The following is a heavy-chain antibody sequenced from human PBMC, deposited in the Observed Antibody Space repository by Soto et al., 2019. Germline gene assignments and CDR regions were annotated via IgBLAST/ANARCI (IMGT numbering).Heavy chain of an antibody. V-gene: IGHV3-30-3*01. Sequence: QVQLVESGGGVVQPGRSLRLSCAASGFTFSSYAMHWVRQAPGKGLEWVAVISYDGSNKYYADSVKGRFTISRDNSKNTLYLQMNSLRAEDTAVYYCARALLLWIGGINPPAVDYLGQGTLVSVSS. J-gene: IGHJ4*02. CDR1: GFTFSSYA. CDR3: ARALLLWIGGINPPAVDY. D-gene: IGHD3-10*01. CDR2: ISYDGSNK.